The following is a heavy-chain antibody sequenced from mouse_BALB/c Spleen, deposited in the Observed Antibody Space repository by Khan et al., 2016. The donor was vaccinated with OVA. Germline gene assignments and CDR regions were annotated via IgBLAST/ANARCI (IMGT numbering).Heavy chain of an antibody. J-gene: IGHJ2*01. CDR2: IYPGTDNA. CDR1: GYIFTTYW. CDR3: AIEEALYYFDY. V-gene: IGHV1-76*01. Sequence: QVQLQQSGAELVRPGTSVKLSCKTSGYIFTTYWIHWVKQRSGQGLEWIARIYPGTDNAYYNEKLKDRATLTADKSSSTAYMQLSSLKSEDSAVYFCAIEEALYYFDYWGQGTTLTVSS. D-gene: IGHD3-2*02.